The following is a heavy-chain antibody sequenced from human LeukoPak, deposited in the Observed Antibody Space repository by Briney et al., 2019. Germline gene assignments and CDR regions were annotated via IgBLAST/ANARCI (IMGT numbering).Heavy chain of an antibody. CDR2: ISAYNGNT. CDR1: GYTFTSYG. Sequence: ASVKVSCKASGYTFTSYGISWVRQAPGQGLEWMGWISAYNGNTNYAQKLQGRVTMTTDTSTSTAYMELRSLRSDDTAVYYGARGKGVVDYYYMDVWGKGTTVTVSS. V-gene: IGHV1-18*01. J-gene: IGHJ6*03. D-gene: IGHD3-10*01. CDR3: ARGKGVVDYYYMDV.